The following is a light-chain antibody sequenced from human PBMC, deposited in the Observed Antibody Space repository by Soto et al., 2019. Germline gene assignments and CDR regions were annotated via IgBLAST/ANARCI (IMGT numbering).Light chain of an antibody. CDR2: AAS. V-gene: IGKV1-27*01. CDR1: QGISNY. CDR3: HKYNSAPFT. Sequence: DIQMTQSPSSLSASVGDRVTITCRASQGISNYLAWYQQKPGKVPKLLIYAASTLQSGVPSRFSGSGSGTDFTLTILSLSAEDVANYYCHKYNSAPFTFGGGTKVEIK. J-gene: IGKJ4*01.